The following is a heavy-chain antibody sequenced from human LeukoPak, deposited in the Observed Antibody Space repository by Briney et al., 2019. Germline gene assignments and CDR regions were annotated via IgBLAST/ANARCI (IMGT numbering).Heavy chain of an antibody. CDR2: ISASGDTT. V-gene: IGHV3-23*01. J-gene: IGHJ4*02. Sequence: GGSLRLSCAASGFTFNNYAMSWVRQAPGKGLEWVSTISASGDTTYYADSVKGRFTISRDNSKNTLSLQMNSLRAEDTAVYYCAKGATPKLRFFDWFAAPNYWGQGTLVTVSS. CDR3: AKGATPKLRFFDWFAAPNY. D-gene: IGHD3-9*01. CDR1: GFTFNNYA.